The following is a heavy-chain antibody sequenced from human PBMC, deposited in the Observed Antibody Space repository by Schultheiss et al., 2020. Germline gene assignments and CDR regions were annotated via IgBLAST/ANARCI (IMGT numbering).Heavy chain of an antibody. CDR2: ISYDGSNK. CDR1: GFTFSSYG. Sequence: WGSLRLSCAASGFTFSSYGMHWVRQAPGKGLEWVAVISYDGSNKYYADSVKGRFTISRDNAKNSLYLQMNSLRAEDTAVYYCARGQFDLWGRGTLVTVSS. CDR3: ARGQFDL. V-gene: IGHV3-30*03. J-gene: IGHJ2*01.